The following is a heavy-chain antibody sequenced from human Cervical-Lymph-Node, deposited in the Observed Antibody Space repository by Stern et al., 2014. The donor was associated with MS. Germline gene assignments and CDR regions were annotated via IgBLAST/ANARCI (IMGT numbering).Heavy chain of an antibody. V-gene: IGHV1-46*01. CDR3: ARDPHYDFWSGYPLYYFDY. Sequence: QVQLVQSGAEVKKPGASVKVSCKASGYTFTSYYLHWVRQAPGQGLEWLGIISPSGGRPSYAQNFHDRVTLTSDKSTSTVYMELNSLRSDDTAVYYCARDPHYDFWSGYPLYYFDYWGQGTLVTVSS. CDR2: ISPSGGRP. J-gene: IGHJ4*02. D-gene: IGHD3-3*01. CDR1: GYTFTSYY.